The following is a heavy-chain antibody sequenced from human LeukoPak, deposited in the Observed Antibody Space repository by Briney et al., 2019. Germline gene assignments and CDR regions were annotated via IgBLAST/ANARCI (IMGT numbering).Heavy chain of an antibody. CDR1: GCTFSSYG. V-gene: IGHV3-30*02. D-gene: IGHD6-19*01. CDR3: AKDLGGQWLWYYMDV. Sequence: GGSLRLSCAGSGCTFSSYGMHWVRQAPGKGLEWVAFIRYDGSNKYYADSVKGRFTISRDNSKNTLYLQMNSLRAEDSAVYYCAKDLGGQWLWYYMDVWGTGTTVSVSS. CDR2: IRYDGSNK. J-gene: IGHJ6*03.